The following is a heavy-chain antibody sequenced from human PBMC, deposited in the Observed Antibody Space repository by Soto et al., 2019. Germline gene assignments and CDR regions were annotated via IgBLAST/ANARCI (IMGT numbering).Heavy chain of an antibody. D-gene: IGHD5-18*01. Sequence: GGSLRLSCAASGFTFSSYAMSWVRQAPGKGLEWVSAISGSGGSTYYADSVKGRFTISRDNSKNTLYLQMNSLRAEDTAVYYCARDDTAMVSSFDYWGQGTLVNVSS. CDR3: ARDDTAMVSSFDY. J-gene: IGHJ4*02. CDR1: GFTFSSYA. V-gene: IGHV3-23*01. CDR2: ISGSGGST.